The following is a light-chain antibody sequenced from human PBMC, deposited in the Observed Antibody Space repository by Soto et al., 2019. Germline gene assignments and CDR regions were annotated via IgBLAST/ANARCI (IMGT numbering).Light chain of an antibody. CDR1: QGISSY. CDR2: AAS. Sequence: AIRMTQSPSSLSASTGDRVTITCRASQGISSYLAWYQQKPGKAPKLLIYAASTLQSGVPSRFSGSGSGTDLTLTISCLQSEDLATYYCHQYYSYPLSFGQGTKVEIK. CDR3: HQYYSYPLS. V-gene: IGKV1-8*01. J-gene: IGKJ1*01.